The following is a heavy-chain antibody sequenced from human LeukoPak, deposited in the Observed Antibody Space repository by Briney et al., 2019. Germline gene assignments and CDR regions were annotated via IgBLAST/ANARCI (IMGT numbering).Heavy chain of an antibody. CDR3: AKSSYSIFDY. CDR2: IYYSGST. J-gene: IGHJ4*02. CDR1: GGSITSYY. D-gene: IGHD5-18*01. Sequence: SETLSLTCTVSGGSITSYYWSWIRQPPGKGLECIGYIYYSGSTNYNPYLKSRVTITVDTSKNQFSLRLNSVTAADTAVYYCAKSSYSIFDYWGQGTLVTVSS. V-gene: IGHV4-59*01.